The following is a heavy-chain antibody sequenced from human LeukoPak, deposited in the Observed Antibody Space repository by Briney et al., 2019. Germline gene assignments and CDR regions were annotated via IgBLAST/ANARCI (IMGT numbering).Heavy chain of an antibody. CDR3: SRITTNGYFEC. J-gene: IGHJ4*02. CDR1: GFTFSSFW. V-gene: IGHV3-7*01. Sequence: VGSLRLSCSASGFTFSSFWMGCVRQAPGKGLEWVASIRWYDEGHHVDWVTGRCSVSRDNAKNSLYLQMNSLRAEDTGVYFSSRITTNGYFECWGQGALVTVSS. CDR2: IRWYDEG. D-gene: IGHD1-1*01.